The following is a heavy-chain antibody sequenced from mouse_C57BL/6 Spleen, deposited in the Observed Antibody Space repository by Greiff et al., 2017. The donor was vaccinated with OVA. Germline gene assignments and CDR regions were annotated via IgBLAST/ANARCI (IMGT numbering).Heavy chain of an antibody. Sequence: QVQLQQSGPELVKPGASVKISCKASGYAFSSSWMNWVQQRPGKGLEWIGRIYPGDGDTNYNGKFKGQATLTADKSSSTAYMQLISLTSEDSAVYFCARGGVHWYFDVWGTGTTVTVSS. CDR2: IYPGDGDT. J-gene: IGHJ1*03. V-gene: IGHV1-82*01. CDR3: ARGGVHWYFDV. CDR1: GYAFSSSW.